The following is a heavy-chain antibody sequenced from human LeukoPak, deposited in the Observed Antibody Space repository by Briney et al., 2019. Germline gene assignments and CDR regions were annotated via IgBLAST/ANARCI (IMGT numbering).Heavy chain of an antibody. V-gene: IGHV3-30*04. CDR2: ISYDGSNK. CDR1: GFTFSSYA. J-gene: IGHJ3*02. Sequence: SGGSLRLPCAASGFTFSSYAMHWVRQAPGKGLEWVAVISYDGSNKYYADSVKGRFTISRDNSKNTLYLQMNSLRAEDTAVYYCARGLWYVPVDAFDIWGQGTMVTVSS. D-gene: IGHD6-13*01. CDR3: ARGLWYVPVDAFDI.